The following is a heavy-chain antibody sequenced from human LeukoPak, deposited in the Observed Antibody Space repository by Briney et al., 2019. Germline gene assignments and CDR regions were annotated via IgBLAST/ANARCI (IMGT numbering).Heavy chain of an antibody. CDR3: AKSLTLGALDY. J-gene: IGHJ4*02. D-gene: IGHD3-16*02. Sequence: GGSLRLSCAASGLTFSSYAMTWVRQAPGKGLEWVSAISGSSGGTYYADSVKGRFTIPRDNSKNTLYLQMNSLRAEDTAVYYCAKSLTLGALDYWGQGTLVIVSS. CDR1: GLTFSSYA. V-gene: IGHV3-23*01. CDR2: ISGSSGGT.